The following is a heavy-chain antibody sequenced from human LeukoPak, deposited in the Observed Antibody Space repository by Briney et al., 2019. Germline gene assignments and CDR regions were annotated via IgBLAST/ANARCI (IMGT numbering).Heavy chain of an antibody. Sequence: PSETLSLTCAVSGYSISSGYYWGWIRQPPGKGLEWIGSIYHSGSTYYNPSLKSRVTISVDTSKNQFSLKLSSVTAADTAVYYCARHYGSYNWFDPWCQGTLVTVSS. CDR2: IYHSGST. CDR3: ARHYGSYNWFDP. V-gene: IGHV4-38-2*01. CDR1: GYSISSGYY. J-gene: IGHJ5*02. D-gene: IGHD3-16*01.